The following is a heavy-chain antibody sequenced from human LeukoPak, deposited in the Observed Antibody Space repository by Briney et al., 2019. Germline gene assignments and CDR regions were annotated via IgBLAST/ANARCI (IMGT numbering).Heavy chain of an antibody. Sequence: SETLSLTCTVSGGSISSSSYYWGWIRQPPGKGLEWIGSIYYSGSTYYNPSLKSRVTISVDTSKNQFSLKLSSVTAADTAVYYCARHEVAVAGTAFDYWGQGTLVTVSS. CDR1: GGSISSSSYY. CDR2: IYYSGST. D-gene: IGHD6-19*01. CDR3: ARHEVAVAGTAFDY. J-gene: IGHJ4*02. V-gene: IGHV4-39*01.